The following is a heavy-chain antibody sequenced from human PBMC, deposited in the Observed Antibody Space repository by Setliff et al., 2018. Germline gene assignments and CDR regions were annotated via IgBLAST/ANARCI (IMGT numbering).Heavy chain of an antibody. Sequence: LSLTCTVSGGSTSSYYWSWIRQPAGKGLEWIGHIYIGGSANYNPSLKSRVTMSIDTSKNQFSLKLNSVTAADMAVYYCAREQWLDPPGYYYMDVWAKGTTVTVSS. D-gene: IGHD6-19*01. CDR3: AREQWLDPPGYYYMDV. J-gene: IGHJ6*03. V-gene: IGHV4-4*07. CDR1: GGSTSSYY. CDR2: IYIGGSA.